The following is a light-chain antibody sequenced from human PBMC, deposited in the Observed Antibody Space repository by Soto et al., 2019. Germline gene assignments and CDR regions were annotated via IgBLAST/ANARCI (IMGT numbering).Light chain of an antibody. V-gene: IGLV4-69*01. CDR2: VNSDGSH. J-gene: IGLJ2*01. CDR3: QTWGAGIRV. CDR1: SRHSRYA. Sequence: QSVLTQSPSASASLGASVKLTCTLRSRHSRYAIAWHQQQPEKGPSYLMKVNSDGSHNKGDGTPDRFAGSSTGAERYLTISSLQSEDEADYYCQTWGAGIRVFGGGTKVTVL.